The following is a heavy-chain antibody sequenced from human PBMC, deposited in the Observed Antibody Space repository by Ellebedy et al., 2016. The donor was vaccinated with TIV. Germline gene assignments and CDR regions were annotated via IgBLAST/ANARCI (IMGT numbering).Heavy chain of an antibody. CDR3: AKAMVRGLYYYYHGLDV. Sequence: GESLKISXVASGFTFSDYTLNWVRQAPGKGLEWLSYISNSGSNKYYADSVKGRFTISRDNAKNSLYLQMNSLRAEDTAVYYCAKAMVRGLYYYYHGLDVWGQGTTVTVS. D-gene: IGHD3-10*01. J-gene: IGHJ6*02. CDR1: GFTFSDYT. V-gene: IGHV3-48*01. CDR2: ISNSGSNK.